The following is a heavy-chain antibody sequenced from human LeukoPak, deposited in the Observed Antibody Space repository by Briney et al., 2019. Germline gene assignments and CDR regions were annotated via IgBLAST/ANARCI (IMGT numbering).Heavy chain of an antibody. CDR2: ISAYSGNT. J-gene: IGHJ4*02. CDR3: ARDIAAAGKIDY. V-gene: IGHV1-18*01. Sequence: ASVKVSCKASGYTFTSCGICWVRHAPGQGLEWMGWISAYSGNTNYAQKLQGRVTMTTDTSTSTAYMELRSLRSDDTAVYYCARDIAAAGKIDYCSQGTLVTVYS. D-gene: IGHD6-13*01. CDR1: GYTFTSCG.